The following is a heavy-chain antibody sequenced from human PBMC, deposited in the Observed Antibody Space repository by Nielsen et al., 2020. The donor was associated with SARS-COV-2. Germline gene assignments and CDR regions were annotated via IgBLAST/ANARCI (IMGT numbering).Heavy chain of an antibody. V-gene: IGHV3-30-3*01. CDR3: ARDTTTVIHLTFDY. D-gene: IGHD4-11*01. CDR2: ISYDGSNK. CDR1: GFTFSSYA. Sequence: GGSLRLSCAASGFTFSSYAMHWVRQAPGKGLEWVAVISYDGSNKYYADSVKGRFTISRDNSKNTLYLQMNSLRAEDTAVYYCARDTTTVIHLTFDYWGQGTLVTVSS. J-gene: IGHJ4*02.